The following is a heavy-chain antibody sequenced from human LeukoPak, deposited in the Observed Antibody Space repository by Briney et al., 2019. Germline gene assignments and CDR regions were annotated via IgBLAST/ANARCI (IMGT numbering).Heavy chain of an antibody. V-gene: IGHV4-59*01. Sequence: SETLSLTCTVSGGSISSYYWSWIRQPPGKGLEWIGYIYYSGSTNYNPSLKSRVTISVDTSKNQFSLKLSSVTAADTAVYFCARPNLGSFYYMDVWGKGTTVTVSS. CDR2: IYYSGST. CDR1: GGSISSYY. CDR3: ARPNLGSFYYMDV. J-gene: IGHJ6*03.